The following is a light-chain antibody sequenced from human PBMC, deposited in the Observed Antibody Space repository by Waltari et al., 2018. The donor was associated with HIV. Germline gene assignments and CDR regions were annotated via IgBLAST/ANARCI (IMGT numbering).Light chain of an antibody. V-gene: IGKV1-16*02. CDR3: QQYHSFPRT. J-gene: IGKJ2*01. CDR2: LAS. CDR1: QAINAF. Sequence: DIQMTQSPSSLSASVGDRVTITCRASQAINAFLAWFQQRPGEAPKSLIYLASRLQSGVPSNFSGSGSGTDFTLTINGLQPEDFATYYCQQYHSFPRTFGQGTKLEVK.